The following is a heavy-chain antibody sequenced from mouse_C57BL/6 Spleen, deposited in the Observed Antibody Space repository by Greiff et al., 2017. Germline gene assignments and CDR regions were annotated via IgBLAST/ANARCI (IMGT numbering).Heavy chain of an antibody. V-gene: IGHV10-1*01. Sequence: EVHLVESGGGLVQPKGSLKLSCAASGFSFNTYAMNWVRQAPGKGLEWVARIRSKSNNYATYYADSVKDRFTISRDDSESMLYLQMNNLKTEDTAMYYCVRQAQATSYAMDYWGQGTSVTVSS. CDR2: IRSKSNNYAT. D-gene: IGHD3-2*02. J-gene: IGHJ4*01. CDR1: GFSFNTYA. CDR3: VRQAQATSYAMDY.